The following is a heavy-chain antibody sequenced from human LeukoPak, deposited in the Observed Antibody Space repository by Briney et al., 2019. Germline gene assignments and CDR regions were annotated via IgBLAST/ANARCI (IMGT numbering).Heavy chain of an antibody. CDR1: EYSFTDYY. Sequence: ASVKVSCKASEYSFTDYYIHWVRQAPGQGREWMGWINPNSGGTNSAQKFQVRITLTRDTSISTAYMELSRLRSDDTAVYYCAAGPVYDYFEFWGQGTLVTVSS. CDR2: INPNSGGT. CDR3: AAGPVYDYFEF. D-gene: IGHD3-22*01. V-gene: IGHV1-2*02. J-gene: IGHJ4*02.